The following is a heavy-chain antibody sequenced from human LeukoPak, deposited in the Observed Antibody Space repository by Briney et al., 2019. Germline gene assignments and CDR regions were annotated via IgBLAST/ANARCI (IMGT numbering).Heavy chain of an antibody. V-gene: IGHV3-53*01. CDR3: MTAAGYNFGQY. CDR1: GLTVNNNY. Sequence: GGSLRLSCAASGLTVNNNYMNWARQAPGKGLEWASALYIGGNTYYADSVRGRFTISRDNSKNTLYLQMNSLRAEDTAIYYCMTAAGYNFGQYWGQGTLVTVSS. D-gene: IGHD5-18*01. CDR2: LYIGGNT. J-gene: IGHJ4*02.